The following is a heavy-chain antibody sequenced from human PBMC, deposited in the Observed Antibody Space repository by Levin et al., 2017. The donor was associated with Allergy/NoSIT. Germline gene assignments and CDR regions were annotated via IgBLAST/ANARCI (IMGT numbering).Heavy chain of an antibody. CDR2: ITGSGDTT. J-gene: IGHJ6*02. Sequence: PGESLKISCAASGFAFTSRAMSWVRQAPGKGLEWVSAITGSGDTTYYPDSVKGRFTISRDNFRSTLYLQMNILRAEDTAVYYCAKDYISYDYYGLDVWGQGTTVTVSS. CDR3: AKDYISYDYYGLDV. CDR1: GFAFTSRA. V-gene: IGHV3-23*01. D-gene: IGHD2/OR15-2a*01.